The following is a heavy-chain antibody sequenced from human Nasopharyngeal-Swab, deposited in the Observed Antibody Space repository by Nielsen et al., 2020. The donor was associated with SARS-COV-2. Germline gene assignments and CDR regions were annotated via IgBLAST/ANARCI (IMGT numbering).Heavy chain of an antibody. Sequence: GGSLRLSCAASGFTFSDSAIHWVRQASGEGLEWVARIRGKGNHYATAYAASVKGRFIIFRDDPTNTAYLQMNSLKTEDTAVYYCTRCGGGCYSGRDYWGQGTLVTVSS. J-gene: IGHJ4*02. D-gene: IGHD2-21*02. CDR3: TRCGGGCYSGRDY. CDR2: IRGKGNHYAT. V-gene: IGHV3-73*01. CDR1: GFTFSDSA.